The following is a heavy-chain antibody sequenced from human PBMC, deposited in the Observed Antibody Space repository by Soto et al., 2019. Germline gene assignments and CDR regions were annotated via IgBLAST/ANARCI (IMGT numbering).Heavy chain of an antibody. Sequence: SETLSLTCAVYGGSFSGYYWSWIRQPPGKGLEWIGEINHSGSTNYNPSLKSRVTISVDTSKNQFSLKLSSVTAADTAVYYCARGDLLWFGELSGFDYWGQGTLVTVSS. J-gene: IGHJ4*02. CDR3: ARGDLLWFGELSGFDY. CDR2: INHSGST. CDR1: GGSFSGYY. D-gene: IGHD3-10*01. V-gene: IGHV4-34*01.